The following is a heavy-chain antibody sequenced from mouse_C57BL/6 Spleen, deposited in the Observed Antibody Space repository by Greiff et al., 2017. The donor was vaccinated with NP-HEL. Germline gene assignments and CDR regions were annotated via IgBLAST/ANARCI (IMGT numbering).Heavy chain of an antibody. CDR1: GYTFTSYG. Sequence: VHLVESGAELARPGASVKLSCKASGYTFTSYGISWVKQRTGQGLEWIGEIYPRSGNTYYNEKFKGKATLTADKSSSTAYMELRSLTSEDSAVYFGARSGYYYGSWVWGTGTTVTVSS. CDR3: ARSGYYYGSWV. J-gene: IGHJ1*03. V-gene: IGHV1-81*01. CDR2: IYPRSGNT. D-gene: IGHD1-1*01.